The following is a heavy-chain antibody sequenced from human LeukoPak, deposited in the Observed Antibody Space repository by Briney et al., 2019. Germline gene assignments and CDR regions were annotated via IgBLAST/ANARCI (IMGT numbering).Heavy chain of an antibody. CDR1: GFTFSDYY. CDR2: ISSSGGTI. D-gene: IGHD3-3*01. V-gene: IGHV3-11*04. Sequence: GGSLRLSCAASGFTFSDYYMSWIRQAPGKGLEWVSYISSSGGTIYYADSVKGRFTISRDNAKNSLYLQMNSLRAEDTAVYYCARGTYYDFWSGYLPYDYWGQGTLVTVSS. J-gene: IGHJ4*02. CDR3: ARGTYYDFWSGYLPYDY.